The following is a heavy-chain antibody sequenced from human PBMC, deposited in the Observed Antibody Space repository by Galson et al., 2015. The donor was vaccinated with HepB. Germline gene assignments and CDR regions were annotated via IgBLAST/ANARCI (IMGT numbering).Heavy chain of an antibody. J-gene: IGHJ3*02. Sequence: ETLSLTCTVSGGSISSSSYYWGWIRQPPGKGLEWIGSIYYSGSTYYNPSLKSRVTISVDTSKNQFSLKLSSVTAADTAVYYCARESNTGIAVAGRDAFDIWGQGTMVTVSS. CDR1: GGSISSSSYY. D-gene: IGHD6-19*01. CDR3: ARESNTGIAVAGRDAFDI. V-gene: IGHV4-39*02. CDR2: IYYSGST.